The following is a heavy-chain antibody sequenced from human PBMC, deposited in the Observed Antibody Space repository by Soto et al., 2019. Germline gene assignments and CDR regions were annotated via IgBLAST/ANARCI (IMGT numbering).Heavy chain of an antibody. Sequence: EVQLLESGGGLVQPGGSLRLSCAASGFTFSSYAMSWVRQAPGKGLEWVSAISGSGGSTSYADSVKGRFTTSRDNSKNTLYLQMNSLRAEDTAVYYCANLRDYYFDYWGQGTLVTVSS. CDR1: GFTFSSYA. J-gene: IGHJ4*02. CDR3: ANLRDYYFDY. V-gene: IGHV3-23*01. CDR2: ISGSGGST.